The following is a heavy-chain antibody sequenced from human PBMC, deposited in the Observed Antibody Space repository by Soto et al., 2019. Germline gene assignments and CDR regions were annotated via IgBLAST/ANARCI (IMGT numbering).Heavy chain of an antibody. J-gene: IGHJ5*01. CDR2: IYYSEST. CDR3: ASYRRITQNWLDS. Sequence: SETLSLTCTVSGGSISSGGYYWSWIRQHPGKGLEWIGYIYYSESTYYNPSLKSRVTISVDTSKNQFSLKLSSVTAADTAVYYCASYRRITQNWLDSWGQGTLVYVSS. D-gene: IGHD1-20*01. V-gene: IGHV4-31*03. CDR1: GGSISSGGYY.